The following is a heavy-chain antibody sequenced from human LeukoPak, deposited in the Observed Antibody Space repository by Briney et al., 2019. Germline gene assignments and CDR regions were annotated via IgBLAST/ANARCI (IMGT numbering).Heavy chain of an antibody. Sequence: GESLKITCKGSGYSFTSYWIGWVRQMPGKGLEWMGIIYPGDSDTRYSPSFQGQVTISADKSISTAYLQWSNLKASDTAMYYCARQTIVVPAAIHFDYWGQGTLVTVSS. CDR3: ARQTIVVPAAIHFDY. CDR2: IYPGDSDT. CDR1: GYSFTSYW. J-gene: IGHJ4*02. D-gene: IGHD2-2*02. V-gene: IGHV5-51*01.